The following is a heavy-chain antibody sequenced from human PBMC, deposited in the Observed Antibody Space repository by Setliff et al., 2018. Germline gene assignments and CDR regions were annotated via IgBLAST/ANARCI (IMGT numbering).Heavy chain of an antibody. J-gene: IGHJ6*03. D-gene: IGHD6-19*01. CDR1: GGSISSYY. Sequence: PSETLSLTCTVSGGSISSYYWSWIRQPAGKGLEWIGHIYIGGSANYNPSLKSRVTMSIDTSKNQFSLKLNSGTDADMAVYYCAREQWLDPPGYYYMDVWAKGTTVTVSS. CDR2: IYIGGSA. V-gene: IGHV4-4*07. CDR3: AREQWLDPPGYYYMDV.